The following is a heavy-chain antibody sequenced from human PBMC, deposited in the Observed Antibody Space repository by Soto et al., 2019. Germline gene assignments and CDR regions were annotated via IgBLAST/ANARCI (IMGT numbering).Heavy chain of an antibody. CDR2: IYYSGST. J-gene: IGHJ6*02. CDR3: ARDKGSGSYPKDYYYGMDV. Sequence: QVQLQESGPGLVKPSETLSLTCTVSGGSVSSGSYYWSWIRQPPGKGLEWIGYIYYSGSTNYNPSLKSRGTISVDTSKNQFSLKLSSVTAADTAVYYCARDKGSGSYPKDYYYGMDVWGQGTTVTVSS. D-gene: IGHD3-10*01. V-gene: IGHV4-61*01. CDR1: GGSVSSGSYY.